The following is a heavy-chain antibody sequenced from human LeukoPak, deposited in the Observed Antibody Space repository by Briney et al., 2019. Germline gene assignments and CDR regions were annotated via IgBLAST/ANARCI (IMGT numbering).Heavy chain of an antibody. D-gene: IGHD6-6*01. CDR2: VYYSGST. V-gene: IGHV4-39*07. Sequence: SETLSLTCTVSGVSITSSGFYWGWIRQPPGTGLEWIGSVYYSGSTYYNPSLKSRVTISVDTSKNQFSLKLSSVTAADTAVYYCASSYSSSSMVVDYWGQGTLVTVSS. J-gene: IGHJ4*02. CDR3: ASSYSSSSMVVDY. CDR1: GVSITSSGFY.